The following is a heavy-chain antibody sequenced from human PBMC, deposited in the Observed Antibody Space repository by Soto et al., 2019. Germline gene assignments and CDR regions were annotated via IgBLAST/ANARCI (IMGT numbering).Heavy chain of an antibody. J-gene: IGHJ3*01. D-gene: IGHD3-10*01. Sequence: SETLSLTCTVSGCSISSSSYYWGWIRQPPGKGLEWIGSIYYSGSTYYNPSLKSRVTISVDTSKNQFSLKLSSVTAADTAVYYCARVWGGAFDFWGQGTMVTVS. V-gene: IGHV4-39*07. CDR3: ARVWGGAFDF. CDR1: GCSISSSSYY. CDR2: IYYSGST.